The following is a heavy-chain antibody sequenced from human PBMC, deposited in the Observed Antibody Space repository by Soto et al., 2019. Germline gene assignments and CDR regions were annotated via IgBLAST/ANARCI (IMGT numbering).Heavy chain of an antibody. Sequence: ASVKVSCKASGGTFSSYAISWVRQAPGQGLEWMGGIIPIFGTANYAQKFQGRVTITADESTSTAYMELSSLRSEDTAVYYCARGQAAAGLFDYWGQETLVTVSS. CDR3: ARGQAAAGLFDY. J-gene: IGHJ4*02. V-gene: IGHV1-69*13. CDR2: IIPIFGTA. CDR1: GGTFSSYA. D-gene: IGHD6-13*01.